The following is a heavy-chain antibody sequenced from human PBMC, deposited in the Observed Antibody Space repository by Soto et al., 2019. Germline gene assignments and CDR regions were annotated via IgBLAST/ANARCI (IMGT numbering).Heavy chain of an antibody. Sequence: QVHLVQSGAEVKKPGSSVKVSCKASGGTFSRHGINWVRHAPGQGLDWMGGIIPIAGIAHYAQKFEGRVTITADESASTVYMALSSLRSEDTAVYFCARDRGTGSHHYFDYWGQGTLVTVSS. CDR2: IIPIAGIA. CDR1: GGTFSRHG. V-gene: IGHV1-69*01. D-gene: IGHD1-26*01. CDR3: ARDRGTGSHHYFDY. J-gene: IGHJ4*02.